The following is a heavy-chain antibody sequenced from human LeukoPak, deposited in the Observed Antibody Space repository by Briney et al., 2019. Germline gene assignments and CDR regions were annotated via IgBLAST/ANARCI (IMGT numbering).Heavy chain of an antibody. J-gene: IGHJ4*02. V-gene: IGHV4-4*02. CDR3: ARGLSYSSGWFFDY. CDR2: IFHSGST. Sequence: SETLSLTCAVSGGSISSSNWWSWVRQPPGKGLEWIGEIFHSGSTNYNPSLKSRVTISVDKSKNQFSLKLSSVTAADTAVYYCARGLSYSSGWFFDYWGQGTLVTVSS. D-gene: IGHD6-19*01. CDR1: GGSISSSNW.